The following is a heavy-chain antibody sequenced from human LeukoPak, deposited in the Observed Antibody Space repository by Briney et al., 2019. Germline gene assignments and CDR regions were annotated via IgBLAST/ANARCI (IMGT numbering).Heavy chain of an antibody. Sequence: GGSLRLSCAASGFTFDDYGMSWVRQAPGKGLEWVSGINWNGGSTGYADSVKGRFTISRDNAKNSLYLQMNSLRAEDTALYYCAREVSIRSAAAGWGGNFDYWGQGTLVTVSS. D-gene: IGHD6-13*01. CDR2: INWNGGST. J-gene: IGHJ4*02. CDR1: GFTFDDYG. CDR3: AREVSIRSAAAGWGGNFDY. V-gene: IGHV3-20*04.